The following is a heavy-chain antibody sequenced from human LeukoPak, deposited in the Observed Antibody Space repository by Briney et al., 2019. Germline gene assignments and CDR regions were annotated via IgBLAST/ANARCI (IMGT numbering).Heavy chain of an antibody. D-gene: IGHD5-12*01. V-gene: IGHV3-7*01. CDR3: AREDLYSGYQVIDY. J-gene: IGHJ4*02. CDR2: IKIDGSEK. CDR1: GFTFNSYW. Sequence: GGSLRLSRAASGFTFNSYWMSWVRQAPGKGPEWVANIKIDGSEKYYEDSVRGRFTISRDNAKNSLYLQMNSLRVEDTALYFCAREDLYSGYQVIDYWGQGTLVTVSS.